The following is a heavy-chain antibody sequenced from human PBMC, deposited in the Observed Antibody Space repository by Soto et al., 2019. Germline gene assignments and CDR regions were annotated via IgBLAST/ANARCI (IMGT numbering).Heavy chain of an antibody. CDR3: ARRGYCSGGSCYWRSYYYYGMDV. CDR1: GGSFSGYY. CDR2: INHSGST. D-gene: IGHD2-15*01. Sequence: QVQLQQWGAGLLKPSETLSLTCAVYGGSFSGYYWSWIRQPPGKGLEWIGEINHSGSTNYHPSLKSRVTISVDTSKNQFSLKLSSVTAADTAVYYCARRGYCSGGSCYWRSYYYYGMDVWGQGTTVTVSS. J-gene: IGHJ6*02. V-gene: IGHV4-34*01.